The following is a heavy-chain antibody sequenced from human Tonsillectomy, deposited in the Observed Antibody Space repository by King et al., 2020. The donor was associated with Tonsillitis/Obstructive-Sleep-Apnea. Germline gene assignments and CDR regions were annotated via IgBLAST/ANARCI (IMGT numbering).Heavy chain of an antibody. V-gene: IGHV3-23*04. CDR1: GFTFSSYA. CDR3: AKARSSTSTSCYNY. J-gene: IGHJ4*02. D-gene: IGHD2-2*02. Sequence: VQLVESGGGLVQPGGSLRLSCAASGFTFSSYAMNWVRQAPGKGLEWVSVISCGGDSTYYADSVKGRFTISRDNSKNTLYLQMNSLRAEDTAVYFCAKARSSTSTSCYNYWGQGTLVTVSS. CDR2: ISCGGDST.